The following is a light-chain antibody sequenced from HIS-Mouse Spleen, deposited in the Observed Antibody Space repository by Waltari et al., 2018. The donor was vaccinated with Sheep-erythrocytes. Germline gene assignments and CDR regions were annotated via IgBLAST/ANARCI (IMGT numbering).Light chain of an antibody. CDR2: YKSDSDK. CDR1: SGINVGTYR. CDR3: MIWHSSAWV. V-gene: IGLV5-45*03. J-gene: IGLJ3*02. Sequence: QAVLTQPSSLSASPGASASPTYTLRSGINVGTYRIYWYQQKPGSPPQYLLRYKSDSDKQQGSGVPSRFSGSKDASANAGILLISGLQSEDEADYYCMIWHSSAWVFGGGTKLTVL.